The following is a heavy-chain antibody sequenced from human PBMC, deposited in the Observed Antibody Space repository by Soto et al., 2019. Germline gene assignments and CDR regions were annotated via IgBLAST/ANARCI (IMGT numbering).Heavy chain of an antibody. V-gene: IGHV4-30-4*01. Sequence: SETLSLTCTVSGGSISSGNYYWSWIRQPPGKGLEWIGFISYSGSTYYNSSLKSRVTISVDTSKNQFSLNLSFVTAADTAVYYCATMGTPATGLYYFDYWGQGTLVTVSS. CDR2: ISYSGST. CDR1: GGSISSGNYY. CDR3: ATMGTPATGLYYFDY. D-gene: IGHD1-7*01. J-gene: IGHJ4*02.